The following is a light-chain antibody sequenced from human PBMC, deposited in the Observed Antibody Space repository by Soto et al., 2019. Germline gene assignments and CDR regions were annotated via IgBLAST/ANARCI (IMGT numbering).Light chain of an antibody. Sequence: QSALTQPASVSGSPGQSITISCTGTSNDVGGYNYVSWYQHHPGKAPKPMIYEVSDRPSGVSNRFSGSKSGNTASLTSSGLQAEDEADYYCSSYTGSNIRYVFGTGSKVTVL. J-gene: IGLJ1*01. CDR2: EVS. V-gene: IGLV2-14*01. CDR1: SNDVGGYNY. CDR3: SSYTGSNIRYV.